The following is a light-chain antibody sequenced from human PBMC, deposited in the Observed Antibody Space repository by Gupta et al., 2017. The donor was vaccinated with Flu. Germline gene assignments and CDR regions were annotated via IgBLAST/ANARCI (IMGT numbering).Light chain of an antibody. CDR3: QQDRSCPLT. CDR1: ESIRTE. Sequence: DVQMTQSPATLPAFIGDRVTITCRASESIRTEVAWYQQKPGKAPKLLIHEASSLEIGVPSRFSGSGSGTDFNLTISSLQPDDFADYYCQQDRSCPLTFGRGTKVEIK. V-gene: IGKV1-5*03. J-gene: IGKJ4*01. CDR2: EAS.